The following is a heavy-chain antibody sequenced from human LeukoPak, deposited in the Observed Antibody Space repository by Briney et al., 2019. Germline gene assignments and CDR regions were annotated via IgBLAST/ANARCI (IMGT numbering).Heavy chain of an antibody. J-gene: IGHJ4*02. CDR3: AKGSYYYDSADYFDY. CDR2: LSGSGGNT. CDR1: GFTFSSYA. Sequence: PGGSLRLSCAASGFTFSSYAMSWVRQAPGKGLEWVLTLSGSGGNTYYADSAKGRVNITRDNSKNPLYLQMNSPRAEDTAVYHCAKGSYYYDSADYFDYWGQGTLVTVSS. D-gene: IGHD3-22*01. V-gene: IGHV3-23*01.